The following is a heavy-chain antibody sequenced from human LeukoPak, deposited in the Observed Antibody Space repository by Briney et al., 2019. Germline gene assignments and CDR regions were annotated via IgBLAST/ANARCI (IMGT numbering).Heavy chain of an antibody. V-gene: IGHV3-23*01. Sequence: GGSLRLSCAAPGFTFSSYAMSWVRQAPGKGLEWVSAISGSGGSTYYADSVKGRFTIPRDNSKNTLYLQMNSLRAEDTAVYYCAKYYYDSSGPPLRDAFDIWGQGTMITVSS. CDR1: GFTFSSYA. J-gene: IGHJ3*02. CDR3: AKYYYDSSGPPLRDAFDI. D-gene: IGHD3-22*01. CDR2: ISGSGGST.